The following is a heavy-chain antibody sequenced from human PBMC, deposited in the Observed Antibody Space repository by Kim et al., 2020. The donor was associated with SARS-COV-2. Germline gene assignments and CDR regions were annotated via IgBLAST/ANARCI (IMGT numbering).Heavy chain of an antibody. V-gene: IGHV3-48*03. CDR2: INSSGSTI. D-gene: IGHD3-10*01. J-gene: IGHJ4*02. Sequence: GGSLRLSCAASGFTFSSYEMNWVRQAPGKGLEWVSYINSSGSTIYYADSVKGRFTISRDNAKNSLYLQMNSLRAEDTAVYYCARVGGVIERDFDYWGQGTLVTVSS. CDR1: GFTFSSYE. CDR3: ARVGGVIERDFDY.